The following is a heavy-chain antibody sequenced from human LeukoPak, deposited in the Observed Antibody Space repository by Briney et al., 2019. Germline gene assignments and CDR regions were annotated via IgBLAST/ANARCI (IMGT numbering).Heavy chain of an antibody. V-gene: IGHV3-48*02. Sequence: PGGSLRLSCAASGLTFSTYSMNWVRQAPGKGLEWVSYITGSSSTKHYADSVKGRFTISRDNAKNSLFLQMNSLRDEDTAVYYCTRDPDALDYWGQGTLVTVSS. J-gene: IGHJ4*02. CDR1: GLTFSTYS. CDR2: ITGSSSTK. CDR3: TRDPDALDY.